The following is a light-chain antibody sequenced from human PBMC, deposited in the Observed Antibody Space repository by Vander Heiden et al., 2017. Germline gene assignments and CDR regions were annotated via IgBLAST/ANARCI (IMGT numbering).Light chain of an antibody. CDR2: EDT. J-gene: IGLJ3*02. CDR1: ALPKKF. CDR3: YSTAGSGNQGV. V-gene: IGLV3-10*01. Sequence: SDEMTTPLSVSVSPGQTARNSCSADALPKKFAYWYQQKSGQAPVLVIFEDTKRPSVIPKRFSGSSSGTLATLTISGAQVEDEADYYCYSTAGSGNQGVFGGGTKVTVL.